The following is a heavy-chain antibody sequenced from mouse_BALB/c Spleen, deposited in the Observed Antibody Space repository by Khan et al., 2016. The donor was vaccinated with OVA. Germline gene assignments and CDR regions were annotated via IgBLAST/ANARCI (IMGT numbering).Heavy chain of an antibody. J-gene: IGHJ2*01. CDR1: GYSITSDYA. CDR3: ARVYGGDFYY. V-gene: IGHV3-2*02. Sequence: EVKLLESGPGLVKPSQSLSLTCNVTGYSITSDYAWNWIRKFPGNKLEWMGYISYSGNTKYNPSLKSRISITRDTSKNQFFLQLNSVTIEDTATYYCARVYGGDFYYWGQGTTLTVSS. CDR2: ISYSGNT. D-gene: IGHD1-1*01.